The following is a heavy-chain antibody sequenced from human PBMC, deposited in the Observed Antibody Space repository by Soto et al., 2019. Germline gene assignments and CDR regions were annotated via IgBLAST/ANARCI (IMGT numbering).Heavy chain of an antibody. Sequence: SGPTLVKPTQTLTLTCTFSGFSLSTSGVGVGWIRQPPGKALDWVSLIYLNDDKSYSPILKSRLTITKDTSKNQVDLTMNNMDPVDTATYYCAHESTVTTPFDYWGQGTLVTVSS. J-gene: IGHJ4*02. CDR3: AHESTVTTPFDY. CDR1: GFSLSTSGVG. CDR2: IYLNDDK. V-gene: IGHV2-5*01. D-gene: IGHD4-4*01.